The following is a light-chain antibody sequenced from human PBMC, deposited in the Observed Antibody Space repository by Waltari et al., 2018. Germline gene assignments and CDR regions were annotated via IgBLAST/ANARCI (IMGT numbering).Light chain of an antibody. Sequence: SCVLSQPPSVSVAPGQTATITCGGSDIGYKIVHWYQHKAGQAPVLVVYDDSGRPSGIPERFSGSNSGNTATLTISRVEAGDEADYYCHMWDGTTDHYVFGTGTKVTVL. J-gene: IGLJ1*01. CDR2: DDS. CDR3: HMWDGTTDHYV. CDR1: DIGYKI. V-gene: IGLV3-21*02.